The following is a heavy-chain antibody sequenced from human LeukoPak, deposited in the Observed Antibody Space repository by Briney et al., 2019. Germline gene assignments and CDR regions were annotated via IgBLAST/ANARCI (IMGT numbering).Heavy chain of an antibody. CDR3: AKDREGRSGWYPIFDY. V-gene: IGHV3-23*01. Sequence: GGSLRLSCAPSGFTFSIYAMSWVRQAPGKGLEWVSTISGSGGSTYYADSVKGRFTISRDNSKNTLYLQMNSLRAEDTAVYFCAKDREGRSGWYPIFDYWGQGTLVTVSS. CDR2: ISGSGGST. J-gene: IGHJ4*02. CDR1: GFTFSIYA. D-gene: IGHD6-19*01.